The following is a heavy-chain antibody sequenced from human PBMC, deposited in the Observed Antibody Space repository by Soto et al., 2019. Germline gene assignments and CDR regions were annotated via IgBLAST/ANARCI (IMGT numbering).Heavy chain of an antibody. Sequence: QVQLVQSGAEVRKPGASVKVSCKASGYTFTSYDIDWVRQATGQGLEWMGWMNPNSANTGYAQKFQGRVTMTGDTSISTAYMELNSLTSEDTAVYYCVRAIRDQVLSDYWGQGTLVTVSS. CDR1: GYTFTSYD. J-gene: IGHJ4*02. CDR3: VRAIRDQVLSDY. D-gene: IGHD1-1*01. V-gene: IGHV1-8*01. CDR2: MNPNSANT.